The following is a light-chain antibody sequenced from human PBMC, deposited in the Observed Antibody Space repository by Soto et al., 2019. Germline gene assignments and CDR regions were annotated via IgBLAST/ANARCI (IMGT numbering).Light chain of an antibody. J-gene: IGLJ1*01. Sequence: QYALTQPASVSGSPGQSITISCTGTSSDVGGYNYVSWYQQHPGKAPKLMIYEVSNRPSGVSNRFSGSKSGNTASLTISGLQAEDEADYYCSSYTSSGVFGTGTKLTVL. CDR3: SSYTSSGV. CDR1: SSDVGGYNY. CDR2: EVS. V-gene: IGLV2-14*01.